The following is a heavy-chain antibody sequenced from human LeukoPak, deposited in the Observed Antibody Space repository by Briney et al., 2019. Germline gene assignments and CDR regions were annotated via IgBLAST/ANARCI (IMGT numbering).Heavy chain of an antibody. CDR2: IKQDGSEK. D-gene: IGHD5-18*01. CDR1: GFTFSSYW. CDR3: ARDWSLNTAMAPRVSQMDV. J-gene: IGHJ6*04. Sequence: PGGSLRLSCAASGFTFSSYWMCWVRQAPGKGLEWVANIKQDGSEKYYVDSVKGRFTISRDNAKNSLYLQMNSLRAEDTAVYYCARDWSLNTAMAPRVSQMDVWGKGTTVTVSS. V-gene: IGHV3-7*01.